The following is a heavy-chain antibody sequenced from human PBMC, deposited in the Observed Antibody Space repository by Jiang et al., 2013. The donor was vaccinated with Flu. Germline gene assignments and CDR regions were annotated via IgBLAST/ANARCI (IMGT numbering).Heavy chain of an antibody. V-gene: IGHV2-70*11. CDR2: IDWDDDE. D-gene: IGHD1-26*01. CDR3: ARIGSRWELLGD. Sequence: KPTQTLTLTCSFSGFSLSTSGMSVNWIRQPPGKALEWLARIDWDDDEYYSTSLKPRLTISKDTSKNQVVLTMTNMDPVDTATYYCARIGSRWELLGDWGQGTLVTVSS. CDR1: GFSLSTSGMS. J-gene: IGHJ4*02.